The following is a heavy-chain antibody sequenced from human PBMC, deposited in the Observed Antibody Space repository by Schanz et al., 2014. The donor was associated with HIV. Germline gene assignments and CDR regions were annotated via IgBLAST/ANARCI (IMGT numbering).Heavy chain of an antibody. V-gene: IGHV3-21*04. D-gene: IGHD1-1*01. J-gene: IGHJ4*02. Sequence: VQLVESGGRVVQPGESLILSCAASGFTLNGYSMNWVRQAPGKGLEWVSSISGTSSKIYYAQSMKDRFTISRDNAQNLVFLQLSSLRAEDTAVYFCARDGYNSLSRKDYYFDTWGQGTLVTVSS. CDR2: ISGTSSKI. CDR3: ARDGYNSLSRKDYYFDT. CDR1: GFTLNGYS.